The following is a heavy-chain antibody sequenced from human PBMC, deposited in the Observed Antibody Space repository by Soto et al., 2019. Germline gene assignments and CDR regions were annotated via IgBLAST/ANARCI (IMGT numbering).Heavy chain of an antibody. V-gene: IGHV4-31*03. CDR1: GGSISSGGYY. CDR3: ARGGRGGTIVGVVLQNLNFDY. CDR2: IYYSGST. Sequence: SETLSLTCTVSGGSISSGGYYWSWIRQHPGKGLEWIGYIYYSGSTYYNPSLKSRVTISVDTSKNQFSLRLSSVTAADTAVYYCARGGRGGTIVGVVLQNLNFDYWGQGTLVTVSS. J-gene: IGHJ4*02. D-gene: IGHD3-3*01.